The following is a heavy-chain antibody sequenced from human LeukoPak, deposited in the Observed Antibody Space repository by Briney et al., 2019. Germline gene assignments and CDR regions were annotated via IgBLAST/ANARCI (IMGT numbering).Heavy chain of an antibody. J-gene: IGHJ4*02. Sequence: PGRSLRLSCAASGFTFSSYGMHWVRQAPGKWLEWVAFIRYEGSNKYYADSVKGRFTISRDNSKNTLYLQMNSLRAEDTAVYYCAKDRTIFGVVTRYYFDYWGQGTLVTVSS. CDR1: GFTFSSYG. CDR2: IRYEGSNK. D-gene: IGHD3-3*01. CDR3: AKDRTIFGVVTRYYFDY. V-gene: IGHV3-30*02.